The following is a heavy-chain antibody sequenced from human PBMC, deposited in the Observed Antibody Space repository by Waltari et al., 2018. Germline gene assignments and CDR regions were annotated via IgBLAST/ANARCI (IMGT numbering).Heavy chain of an antibody. CDR2: IYSGGST. J-gene: IGHJ6*02. V-gene: IGHV3-53*01. CDR3: ASDHYDFWSGYYNVWYYGMDV. CDR1: GFTVSSNY. Sequence: EVQLVESGGGLIQPGGSLRLSCAASGFTVSSNYMSWVRQAPGKGLGWVSVIYSGGSTYYADSVKGRFTISRDNSKNTLYLQMNSLRAEDTAVYYCASDHYDFWSGYYNVWYYGMDVWGQGTTVTVSS. D-gene: IGHD3-3*01.